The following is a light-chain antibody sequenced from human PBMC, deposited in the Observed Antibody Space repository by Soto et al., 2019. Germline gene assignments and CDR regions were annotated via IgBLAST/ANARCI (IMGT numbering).Light chain of an antibody. CDR3: CSYAGGSTFV. CDR1: SSDVGSYNL. V-gene: IGLV2-23*01. CDR2: EGS. Sequence: QSALTQPASVSGSDGQSITISCTAPSSDVGSYNLVSWYQQHPGKAPKLMIYEGSKRPSGVSARFSGSKSGNTASLTISGLQGEDEADYYCCSYAGGSTFVFGPGTKLTVL. J-gene: IGLJ1*01.